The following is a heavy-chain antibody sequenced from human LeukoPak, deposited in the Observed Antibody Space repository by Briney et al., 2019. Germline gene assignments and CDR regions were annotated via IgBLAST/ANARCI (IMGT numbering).Heavy chain of an antibody. CDR2: INHSGST. CDR3: ARRLGYDFWSGYFPPLAFDI. CDR1: GGSFSGYY. D-gene: IGHD3-3*01. J-gene: IGHJ3*02. Sequence: SETLSLTCAVYGGSFSGYYWSWIRQPPGKGLEWIGEINHSGSTNYNPSLKSRVTISVDTSKNQFSLKLSSVTAADTAVYYCARRLGYDFWSGYFPPLAFDIWGQGTMVTVSS. V-gene: IGHV4-34*01.